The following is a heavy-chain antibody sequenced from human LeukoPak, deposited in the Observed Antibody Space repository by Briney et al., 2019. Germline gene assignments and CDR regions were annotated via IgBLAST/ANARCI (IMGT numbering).Heavy chain of an antibody. V-gene: IGHV1-2*02. CDR3: ARDLGWKLVLDY. CDR2: INPNSGGT. Sequence: ASVKVSCKASGYSFTNYYTHWVRQAPGQGLEWMGWINPNSGGTNYAQKFQGRVTMTRDTSIRTTYMELCRLRSDDTAVYFCARDLGWKLVLDYWGQGTLVTVSS. J-gene: IGHJ4*02. D-gene: IGHD4-23*01. CDR1: GYSFTNYY.